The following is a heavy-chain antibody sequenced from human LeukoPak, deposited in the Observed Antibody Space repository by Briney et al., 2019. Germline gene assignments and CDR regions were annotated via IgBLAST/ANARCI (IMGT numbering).Heavy chain of an antibody. CDR2: INPNSGGT. J-gene: IGHJ3*02. Sequence: ASVNVSCKASGYTFTAYYMHWVRQAPGRGLEWMGWINPNSGGTNYAQKFQGRVTMTRDTSISTAYMELSRLRSDDTAVYYCARDYYDSSGFGAFDIWGQGTMVTVSS. CDR3: ARDYYDSSGFGAFDI. CDR1: GYTFTAYY. D-gene: IGHD3-22*01. V-gene: IGHV1-2*02.